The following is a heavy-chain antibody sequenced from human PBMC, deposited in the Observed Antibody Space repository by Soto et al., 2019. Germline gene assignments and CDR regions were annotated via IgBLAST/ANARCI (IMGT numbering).Heavy chain of an antibody. J-gene: IGHJ3*02. V-gene: IGHV1-69*13. CDR1: GGTFSSYA. CDR3: ARGGVYIVVVAATTERGDFDI. D-gene: IGHD2-15*01. CDR2: IIPIFGTA. Sequence: SVKVSCKASGGTFSSYAISWVRQAPGQGLEWMGGIIPIFGTANFAQKFQGRVTITADESTSTAYMELSSLRSEDTAVYYCARGGVYIVVVAATTERGDFDIWGQGTMVTV.